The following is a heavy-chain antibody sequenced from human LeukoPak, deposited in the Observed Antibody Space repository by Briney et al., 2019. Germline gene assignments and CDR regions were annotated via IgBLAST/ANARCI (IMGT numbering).Heavy chain of an antibody. J-gene: IGHJ6*02. CDR1: GFTFSSYD. CDR3: VREHRDYYAMDV. CDR2: ISTSSSTI. Sequence: GGSLRLSCAASGFTFSSYDMNWVRQAPGKGLEWVSYISTSSSTIYYADSLKGRFTISRDNAKNSLYLQMNSLRAEDTAVYYCVREHRDYYAMDVWGQGTTVTVS. V-gene: IGHV3-48*03.